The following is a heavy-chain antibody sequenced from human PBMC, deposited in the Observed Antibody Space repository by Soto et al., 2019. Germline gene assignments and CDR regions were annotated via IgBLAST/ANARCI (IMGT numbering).Heavy chain of an antibody. Sequence: QTLSVTWGISGDSVSSNRAAWNWLRHSPSRGLEWLGRTYYRSKWYNDYAVSVESRITINPDTSKNHFSLQLNFVTPEDTAVYFCARGEQYSGRIFDYWGQGTLVTVSS. J-gene: IGHJ4*02. V-gene: IGHV6-1*01. CDR3: ARGEQYSGRIFDY. CDR1: GDSVSSNRAA. CDR2: TYYRSKWYN. D-gene: IGHD1-26*01.